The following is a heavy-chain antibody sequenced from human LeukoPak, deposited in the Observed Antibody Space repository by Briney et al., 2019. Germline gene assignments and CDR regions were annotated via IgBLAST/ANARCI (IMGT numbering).Heavy chain of an antibody. CDR3: AREGRGYDPSRTWYFDL. D-gene: IGHD5-12*01. V-gene: IGHV4-39*07. CDR1: GGSISSGDYY. Sequence: SETLSLTCTVSGGSISSGDYYWSWIRQPPGKGLEWIGSIYYSGSTYYNPSLKSRVTISVDTSKNQFSLKLSSVTAADTAVYYCAREGRGYDPSRTWYFDLWGRGTLVTVSS. CDR2: IYYSGST. J-gene: IGHJ2*01.